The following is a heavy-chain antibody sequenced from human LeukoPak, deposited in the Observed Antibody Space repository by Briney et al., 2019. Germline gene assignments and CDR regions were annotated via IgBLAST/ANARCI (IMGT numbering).Heavy chain of an antibody. D-gene: IGHD4/OR15-4a*01. V-gene: IGHV4-4*02. CDR3: ASSRGALDE. Sequence: SETLSLTCAVSVGSISSNNWWSWVRQPPGKGLEWIGEIYHSESTNYKPSLKSRVTISIDKSKNQLSLKLSSVTAADTAVYYCASSRGALDEWGQGTLVTVSS. J-gene: IGHJ4*02. CDR1: VGSISSNNW. CDR2: IYHSEST.